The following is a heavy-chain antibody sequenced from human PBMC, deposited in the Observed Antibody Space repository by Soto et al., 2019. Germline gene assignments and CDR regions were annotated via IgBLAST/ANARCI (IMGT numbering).Heavy chain of an antibody. CDR2: ISAYNDDT. J-gene: IGHJ2*01. D-gene: IGHD3-22*01. V-gene: IGHV1-18*01. CDR3: ARGSSGYYPNSYWYFDL. CDR1: GYTITAFG. Sequence: ASVTVSCKTSGYTITAFGISRVRQAPGQGLEWMGWISAYNDDTKYAQKVQGRLTMTTDTSTSTAYMELRSLTSDDTAVYYCARGSSGYYPNSYWYFDLWGRGTLVTVSS.